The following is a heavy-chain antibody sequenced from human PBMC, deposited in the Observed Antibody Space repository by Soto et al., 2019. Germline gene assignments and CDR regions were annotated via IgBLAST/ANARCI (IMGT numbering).Heavy chain of an antibody. CDR2: ISAYNGNT. D-gene: IGHD3-10*01. V-gene: IGHV1-18*01. CDR3: ARRPHLGTRGPRSDY. J-gene: IGHJ4*02. Sequence: QVQLVQSGAEVKKPGASVKVSCKASGYTFTSYGLSWVRQAPGQGLEWMGWISAYNGNTNYAQKLQGRVTMTTDTSTSTAYMELRSLRSDDTAVYYCARRPHLGTRGPRSDYWGQGTLVTVSS. CDR1: GYTFTSYG.